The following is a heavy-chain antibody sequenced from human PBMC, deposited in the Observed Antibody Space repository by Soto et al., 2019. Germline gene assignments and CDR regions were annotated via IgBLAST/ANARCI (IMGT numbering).Heavy chain of an antibody. CDR2: IYYSGST. CDR3: ARDQGGDSSGWFPSVRYYGMDV. V-gene: IGHV4-59*01. D-gene: IGHD6-19*01. CDR1: GGSISSYY. Sequence: QVQLQESGPGLVKPSETLSLTCTVSGGSISSYYWSWIRQPPGKGLEWIGYIYYSGSTNYNPSLKSRVTISVDTSKNQFSLKLSSVTAADTAVYYCARDQGGDSSGWFPSVRYYGMDVGGQGTTVTVSS. J-gene: IGHJ6*02.